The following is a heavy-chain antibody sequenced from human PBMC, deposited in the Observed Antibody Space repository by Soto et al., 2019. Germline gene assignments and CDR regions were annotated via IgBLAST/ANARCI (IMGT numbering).Heavy chain of an antibody. J-gene: IGHJ3*01. Sequence: SCKASGXXFTSYDINWVRQATGQGLEWMGWMNPNSGNTGYAQKFQGRVTMTMNTSISTAYMELSSLRSEDTAVYYCARGLTRAGGWGQGTMVTVSS. CDR3: ARGLTRAGG. CDR2: MNPNSGNT. CDR1: GXXFTSYD. V-gene: IGHV1-8*01. D-gene: IGHD1-20*01.